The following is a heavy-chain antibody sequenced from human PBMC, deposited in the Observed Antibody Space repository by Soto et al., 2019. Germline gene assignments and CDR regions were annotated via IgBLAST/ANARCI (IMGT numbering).Heavy chain of an antibody. Sequence: SVKVSCNASGFTFTSSAVQWGPQARGQRLEWIGWIVVGSGNTNYAQKFQERVTITRDMSTSTAYMELSSLRSEDTAVYYCAAPSGGYSYAFDIWGQGTMVTVSS. V-gene: IGHV1-58*01. J-gene: IGHJ3*02. CDR2: IVVGSGNT. CDR3: AAPSGGYSYAFDI. D-gene: IGHD5-18*01. CDR1: GFTFTSSA.